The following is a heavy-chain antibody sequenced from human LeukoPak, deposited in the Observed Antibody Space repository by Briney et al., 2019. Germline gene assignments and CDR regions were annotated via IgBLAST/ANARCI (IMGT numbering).Heavy chain of an antibody. V-gene: IGHV3-23*01. CDR2: ISINGDRT. D-gene: IGHD4-17*01. Sequence: GGSLRLACAASGFTFSSYAMNWVRQAPGKGMGWVSSISINGDRTNYADSVKGRFTISRDNSNNRLYLQMNSLRAEDTAVYYCARPPTVTTWIFDYWGQGTLVTVSS. J-gene: IGHJ4*02. CDR3: ARPPTVTTWIFDY. CDR1: GFTFSSYA.